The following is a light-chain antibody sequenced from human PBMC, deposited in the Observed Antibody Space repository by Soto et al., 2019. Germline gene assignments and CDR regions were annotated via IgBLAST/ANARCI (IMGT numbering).Light chain of an antibody. CDR2: CAS. V-gene: IGKV3-20*01. CDR3: QQYWASPLP. J-gene: IGKJ1*01. CDR1: QSGSNAY. Sequence: EIAWTKSPGTLYLSPRERATLSCSASQSGSNAYLAWYQHKVRQSPGLLIYCASNRAPGIPERLRGSGSGTDFTLTISRLEPEDFAGDYCQQYWASPLPLGEETQVE.